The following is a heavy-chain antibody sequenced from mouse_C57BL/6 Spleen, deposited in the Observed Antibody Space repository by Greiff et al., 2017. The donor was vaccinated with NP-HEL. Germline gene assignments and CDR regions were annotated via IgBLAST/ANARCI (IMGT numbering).Heavy chain of an antibody. CDR2: IYPRSGNT. CDR3: ARDTTVVAPFDY. V-gene: IGHV1-81*01. D-gene: IGHD1-1*01. Sequence: QVQLQQSGAELARPGASVKLSCKASGYTFTSYGISWVKQRTGQGLEWIGEIYPRSGNTYYNEKFKGKATLTADKSSSTAYMALRSLTSEDSAVYFCARDTTVVAPFDYWGQGTTRTVSS. CDR1: GYTFTSYG. J-gene: IGHJ2*01.